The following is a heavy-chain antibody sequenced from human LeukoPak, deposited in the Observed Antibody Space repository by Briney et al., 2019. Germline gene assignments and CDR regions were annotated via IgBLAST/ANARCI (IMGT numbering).Heavy chain of an antibody. D-gene: IGHD6-13*01. CDR3: ARGGSKYSSSWYFL. CDR2: IYHSGST. Sequence: SETLSLTCAVSGGSISSSNWWSWVRQPPGKGLEWIGEIYHSGSTNYNPSLKSRLTISVDKSKNQFSLKLSSVTAADTAVYYCARGGSKYSSSWYFLWGQGTLVTVSS. J-gene: IGHJ4*02. CDR1: GGSISSSNW. V-gene: IGHV4-4*02.